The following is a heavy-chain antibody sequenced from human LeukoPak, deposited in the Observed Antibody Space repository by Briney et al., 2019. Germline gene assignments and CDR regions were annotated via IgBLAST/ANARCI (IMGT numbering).Heavy chain of an antibody. Sequence: GGSLRLSCAASGFTFSNYAMNWVRQAPGKGLEWVSGISDSGGSTYYEDSVKGRFTISRDNFENTLYLQMTSLTAEDTAVYYCAATTFWGEGALVTVSS. D-gene: IGHD1-1*01. CDR1: GFTFSNYA. CDR2: ISDSGGST. V-gene: IGHV3-23*01. J-gene: IGHJ4*02. CDR3: AATTF.